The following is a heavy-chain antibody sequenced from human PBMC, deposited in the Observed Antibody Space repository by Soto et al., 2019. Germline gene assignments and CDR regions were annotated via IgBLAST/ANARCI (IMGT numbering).Heavy chain of an antibody. D-gene: IGHD1-1*01. CDR1: GDSISNYY. V-gene: IGHV4-59*01. CDR2: MYYTGKS. Sequence: PSETLSLTCTVSGDSISNYYWGWIRQPPGKGLEWIGYMYYTGKSNYNPSLKSRVSTSVDTSKNLFSLKPRSVTAADTAVYYCARHLDPYFYGMDVWGQGTTVTVSS. J-gene: IGHJ6*02. CDR3: ARHLDPYFYGMDV.